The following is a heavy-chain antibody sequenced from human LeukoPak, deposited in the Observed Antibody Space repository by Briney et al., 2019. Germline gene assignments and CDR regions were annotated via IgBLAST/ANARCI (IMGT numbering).Heavy chain of an antibody. Sequence: GESLKISCKGSGYSFTSYWIGWVRQMPGKGLEWMGIIYPGDSDTRYSPSFQGQVTISADKSISTAYLQWSSLKASDTAMYYCARRALGGYGDYWSYYYYMDVWGKGATVTISS. CDR3: ARRALGGYGDYWSYYYYMDV. CDR1: GYSFTSYW. J-gene: IGHJ6*03. V-gene: IGHV5-51*01. CDR2: IYPGDSDT. D-gene: IGHD4-17*01.